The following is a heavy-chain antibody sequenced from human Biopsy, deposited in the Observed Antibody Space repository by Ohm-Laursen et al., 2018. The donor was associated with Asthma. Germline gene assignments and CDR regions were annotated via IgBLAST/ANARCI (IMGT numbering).Heavy chain of an antibody. D-gene: IGHD3-16*02. J-gene: IGHJ4*02. CDR1: IFGFADNT. Sequence: SSLTLSRSCSIFGFADNTMHWVWKAPGQGLGWVSGMSCNSATIGYADSVVGRFTISRDNAKNSVFLPMDSLRPDDATFYYCRKIRSDWVISEPFDYWGQGVLVTASS. CDR3: RKIRSDWVISEPFDY. V-gene: IGHV3-9*01. CDR2: MSCNSATI.